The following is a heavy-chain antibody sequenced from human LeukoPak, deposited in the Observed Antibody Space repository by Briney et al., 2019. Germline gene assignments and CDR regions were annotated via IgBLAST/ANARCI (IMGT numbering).Heavy chain of an antibody. J-gene: IGHJ4*02. D-gene: IGHD3-16*01. V-gene: IGHV3-20*04. CDR1: GFTVSSNY. CDR3: AGGRREYYFDY. CDR2: INWNGGST. Sequence: RGSPRLSCAASGFTVSSNYMSWVRQAPGKGLEWVSGINWNGGSTGYADSVKGRFTISRDNAKNSLYLQMNSLRAEDTALYYCAGGRREYYFDYWGQGTLVTVSS.